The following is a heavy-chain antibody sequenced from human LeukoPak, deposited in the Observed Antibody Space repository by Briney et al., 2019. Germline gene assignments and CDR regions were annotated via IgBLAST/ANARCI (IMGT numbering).Heavy chain of an antibody. D-gene: IGHD3-10*01. CDR2: INHSGST. CDR3: ARGSSYYYGSGSFQGGGKMTAIAPYFDY. Sequence: PSETLSLTCTVSGYSISSGDYWGWIRPPPGKGLEWIGEINHSGSTNYNPSLKRRVTISVDTSKNQFSLKLSSVTAADTAVYYCARGSSYYYGSGSFQGGGKMTAIAPYFDYWGQGTLVTVSS. CDR1: GYSISSGDY. V-gene: IGHV4-38-2*02. J-gene: IGHJ4*02.